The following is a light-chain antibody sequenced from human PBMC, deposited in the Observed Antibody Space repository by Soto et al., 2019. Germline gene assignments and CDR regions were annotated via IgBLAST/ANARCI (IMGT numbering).Light chain of an antibody. CDR2: GVS. CDR1: QSVTSN. J-gene: IGKJ4*01. CDR3: QQRSKWPLT. Sequence: EIVLTQSSATRSLSQGERATLSCKASQSVTSNALAWYQQKPGQAPRLLIYGVSSRATGIPDRFSGSGSGTDFTLTISSLEPEDFAVYYCQQRSKWPLTFGGGTKVDIK. V-gene: IGKV3-11*01.